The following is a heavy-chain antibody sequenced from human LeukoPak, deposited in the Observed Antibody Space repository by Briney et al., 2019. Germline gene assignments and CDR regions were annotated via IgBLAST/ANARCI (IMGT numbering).Heavy chain of an antibody. V-gene: IGHV1-8*02. CDR3: ARVTAGRTWTFDI. Sequence: ASVKVSCKASGYTFSSYDISWVRQAPGQGLEWMGWMNPNSGNTGYAQKFQGRVTMTRNTSINTAYMELTDLRSEDTAVYYCARVTAGRTWTFDIWGQGTTVTVSS. CDR1: GYTFSSYD. CDR2: MNPNSGNT. D-gene: IGHD6-13*01. J-gene: IGHJ3*02.